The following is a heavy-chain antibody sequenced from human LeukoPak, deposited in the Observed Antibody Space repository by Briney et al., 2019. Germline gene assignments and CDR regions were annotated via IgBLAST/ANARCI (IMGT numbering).Heavy chain of an antibody. V-gene: IGHV4-38-2*02. Sequence: SETLSLTRSVSGDSISTSYYWAWVRRSPGKGLEWIGSIYHSGATDYNPSLKSRLTMSVYTSKNQFSLKLTSVTAADTAVYHCARGRAGRLGWFDPWGQGTLVTISS. CDR1: GDSISTSYY. CDR2: IYHSGAT. J-gene: IGHJ5*02. D-gene: IGHD6-13*01. CDR3: ARGRAGRLGWFDP.